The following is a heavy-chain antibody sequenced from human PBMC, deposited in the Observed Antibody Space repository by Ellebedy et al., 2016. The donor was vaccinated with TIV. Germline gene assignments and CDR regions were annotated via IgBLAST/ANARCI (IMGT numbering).Heavy chain of an antibody. CDR1: GGTFNSNA. J-gene: IGHJ4*02. Sequence: AASVKVSCKASGGTFNSNAISWVRQAPGQGLEWMGWVNPESGNTGYAQRFQGRVTMTSNTSISTAYMELSSLRSEDTAVYYCARGIARTRAYHYWGQGTLVTVSS. D-gene: IGHD3-16*01. CDR3: ARGIARTRAYHY. CDR2: VNPESGNT. V-gene: IGHV1-8*01.